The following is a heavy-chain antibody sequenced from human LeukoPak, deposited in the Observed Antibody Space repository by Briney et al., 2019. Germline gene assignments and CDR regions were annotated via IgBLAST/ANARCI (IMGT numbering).Heavy chain of an antibody. CDR2: IYWDDGK. CDR3: AXXXAAXXXSGSYSLSWFDP. Sequence: SGPALVKPTQTLTLTCTFSGFSLDTSGEGVAWIRQAPGKALEWLAVIYWDDGKRFSPSLKRRLTITKDTSKNHVVLTVVNMDPVXXXTXXCAXXXAAXXXSGSYSLSWFDPWGQGTVVTVSS. D-gene: IGHD3-10*01. CDR1: GFSLDTSGEG. J-gene: IGHJ5*02. V-gene: IGHV2-5*02.